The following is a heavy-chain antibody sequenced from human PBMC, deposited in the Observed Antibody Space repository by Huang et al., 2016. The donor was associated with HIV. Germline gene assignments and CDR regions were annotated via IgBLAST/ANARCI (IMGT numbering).Heavy chain of an antibody. CDR2: IVVGSGNT. V-gene: IGHV1-58*01. J-gene: IGHJ3*02. Sequence: QMQLVQSGPEVKKPGTSVKVSCKASGFTFPSSAVQWVRQARGQRLVWIGWIVVGSGNTNYAQKFQERVTITRDMSTTTAYMEVSSLRSDDTAVYYCAADTGSLGAFDIWGQGTMVTVSS. D-gene: IGHD3-16*01. CDR3: AADTGSLGAFDI. CDR1: GFTFPSSA.